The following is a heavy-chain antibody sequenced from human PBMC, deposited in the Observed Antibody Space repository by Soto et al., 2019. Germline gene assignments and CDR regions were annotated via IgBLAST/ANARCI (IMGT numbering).Heavy chain of an antibody. CDR1: GYTFTSYA. Sequence: ASVKVSCKASGYTFTSYAMHWVRQAPGQRLEWMGWINAGNGNTKYSQKFQGRVTITRDTSASTAYMELNSLKTEDTAVYYCTEESWIYCSSTSCYDYWGQGTLVTVSS. V-gene: IGHV1-3*01. J-gene: IGHJ4*02. CDR2: INAGNGNT. D-gene: IGHD2-2*01. CDR3: TEESWIYCSSTSCYDY.